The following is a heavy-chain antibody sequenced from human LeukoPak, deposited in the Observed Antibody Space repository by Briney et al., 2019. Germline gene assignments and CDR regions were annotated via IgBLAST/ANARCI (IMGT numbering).Heavy chain of an antibody. D-gene: IGHD2/OR15-2a*01. Sequence: GGSLRLSCAASGFTLSSYWMSWVRQAPGKGLEWVANINQDGSEKYYVDSLKGRFTISRDNAKNSLYLQMNSLRAEDTAVYYCARVKYGADYWGQGTLVTVSS. CDR1: GFTLSSYW. V-gene: IGHV3-7*05. J-gene: IGHJ4*02. CDR2: INQDGSEK. CDR3: ARVKYGADY.